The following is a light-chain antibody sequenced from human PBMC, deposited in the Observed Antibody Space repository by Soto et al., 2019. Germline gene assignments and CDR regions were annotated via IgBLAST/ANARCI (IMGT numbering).Light chain of an antibody. CDR1: RSNIGGND. J-gene: IGLJ2*01. CDR2: GND. Sequence: QSVLTQPPSASGTPGQSVTISRSGSRSNIGGNDVNWYQQVPGVAPKLLIYGNDRRTSGVPGRISGSKSGTSASLAISGLQSEDEATYFCSTWDDILSSLVFGGGTQLTVL. V-gene: IGLV1-44*01. CDR3: STWDDILSSLV.